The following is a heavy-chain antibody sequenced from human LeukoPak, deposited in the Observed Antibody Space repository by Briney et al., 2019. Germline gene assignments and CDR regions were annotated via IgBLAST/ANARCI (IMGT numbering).Heavy chain of an antibody. J-gene: IGHJ6*03. CDR1: GGTFSSYA. CDR3: ARRGSIAVAGTSSYYYYMDV. D-gene: IGHD6-19*01. Sequence: SVKVSCKASGGTFSSYAISWVRQAPGQGLEWMGGIIHIFGTANYAQKFQGRVTMTRDMSTSTVYMELSSLRSEDTAVYYCARRGSIAVAGTSSYYYYMDVWGKGTTVTVSS. V-gene: IGHV1-69*05. CDR2: IIHIFGTA.